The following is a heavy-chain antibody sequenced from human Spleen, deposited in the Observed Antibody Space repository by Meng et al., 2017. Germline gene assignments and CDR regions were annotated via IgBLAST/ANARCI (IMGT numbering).Heavy chain of an antibody. CDR1: GDSISSASYY. V-gene: IGHV4-39*07. D-gene: IGHD5-24*01. CDR2: IHYSGTT. J-gene: IGHJ2*01. CDR3: ARGRDAYNYYWYFDV. Sequence: QVPLQRWGPDLFNPAETLSLTCTFSGDSISSASYYWGWIRQPPGKGLEWIGSIHYSGTTYSNPSLKSRVTMSLDTSKSQFSLNLSSVTAADTAVYYCARGRDAYNYYWYFDVWGRGTLVTVSS.